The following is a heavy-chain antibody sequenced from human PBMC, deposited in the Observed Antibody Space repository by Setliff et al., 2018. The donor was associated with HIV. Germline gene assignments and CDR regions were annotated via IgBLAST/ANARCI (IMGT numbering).Heavy chain of an antibody. CDR2: IHISGTA. Sequence: PSETLSLTCTVSGGSISSGSDYWSWIRQPAGKGLEWIGQIHISGTANYNPSLKSRATISIDTSKHQFSLKLTSVTAADTAVYYCARDVMEWFGNYFDNWGQGALVTVSS. J-gene: IGHJ4*02. CDR3: ARDVMEWFGNYFDN. D-gene: IGHD3-3*01. CDR1: GGSISSGSDY. V-gene: IGHV4-61*09.